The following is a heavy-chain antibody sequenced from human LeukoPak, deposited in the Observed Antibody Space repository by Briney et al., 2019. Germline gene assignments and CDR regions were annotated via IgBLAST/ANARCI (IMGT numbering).Heavy chain of an antibody. J-gene: IGHJ6*03. CDR2: INHSGST. CDR3: ARLRRGYCSGGSCYSNYYYYMDV. D-gene: IGHD2-15*01. Sequence: PSETLSLTCAVYGGSFSGYYWSWIRQPPGKGLEWIGEINHSGSTNYNPSLKSRVTISVDTSNNQFSLKLSSVTAADTAVYYCARLRRGYCSGGSCYSNYYYYMDVWGKGTTVTISS. CDR1: GGSFSGYY. V-gene: IGHV4-34*01.